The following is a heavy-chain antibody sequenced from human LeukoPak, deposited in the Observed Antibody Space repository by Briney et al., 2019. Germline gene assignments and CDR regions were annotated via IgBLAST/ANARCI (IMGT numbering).Heavy chain of an antibody. Sequence: ASVKVSCKASGYTFTRYYMHWVRQASGQGLEWMGIIDPSGGGTSYAQKFQGRVIMTRDTSTSTVYMKLSSLRSEDTAVYYCASLGSGSSPIIDFDYWGQGTLVTVSS. D-gene: IGHD3-10*01. V-gene: IGHV1-46*01. J-gene: IGHJ4*02. CDR2: IDPSGGGT. CDR3: ASLGSGSSPIIDFDY. CDR1: GYTFTRYY.